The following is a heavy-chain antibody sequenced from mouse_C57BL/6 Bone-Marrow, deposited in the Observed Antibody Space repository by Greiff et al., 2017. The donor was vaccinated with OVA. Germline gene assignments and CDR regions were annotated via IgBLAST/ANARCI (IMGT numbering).Heavy chain of an antibody. Sequence: VQLKQSGAELVRPGASVKLSCTASGFNIKDDYMHWVKQRPEQGLEWIGWIDPENGDTEYASKFQGQATITADTSSNTAYLQLSSLTSEDTAVYYCTTTTVVAPYWGQGTLVTVSA. J-gene: IGHJ3*01. V-gene: IGHV14-4*01. CDR3: TTTTVVAPY. CDR2: IDPENGDT. D-gene: IGHD1-1*01. CDR1: GFNIKDDY.